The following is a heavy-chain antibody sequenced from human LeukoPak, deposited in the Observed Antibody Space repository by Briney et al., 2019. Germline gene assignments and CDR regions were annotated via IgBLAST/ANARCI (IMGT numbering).Heavy chain of an antibody. D-gene: IGHD3-3*01. V-gene: IGHV3-7*01. Sequence: PGGSLTLSCSVSGFTFSDYSMGWVRQAPGKGLEWVANVEDGGIEKEYVDSVKGRFTISRDDAENLLYLQRNSLRAEDTALYFCARWRGAQSEFDFWGQGTEVIVSS. CDR2: VEDGGIEK. J-gene: IGHJ4*02. CDR1: GFTFSDYS. CDR3: ARWRGAQSEFDF.